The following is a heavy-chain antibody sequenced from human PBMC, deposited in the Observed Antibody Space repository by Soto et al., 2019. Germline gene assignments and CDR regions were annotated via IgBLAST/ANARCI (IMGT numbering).Heavy chain of an antibody. CDR2: ISYDASAS. V-gene: IGHV3-30-3*01. D-gene: IGHD3-22*01. CDR3: VRDYNDGSGRFDY. CDR1: GITFSAYA. J-gene: IGHJ4*02. Sequence: QVQRVESGGGVVQPGTSLRLSCAASGITFSAYAMHWVRQAPGKGLEWVARISYDASASSNADSVKGRFTISRDNSRSTLYMQMNSLRTEDTAIYYCVRDYNDGSGRFDYWGKGALVTVSS.